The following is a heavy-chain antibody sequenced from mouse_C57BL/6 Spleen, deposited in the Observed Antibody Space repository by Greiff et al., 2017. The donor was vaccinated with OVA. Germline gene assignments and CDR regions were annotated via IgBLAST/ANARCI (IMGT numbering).Heavy chain of an antibody. J-gene: IGHJ4*01. D-gene: IGHD2-4*01. CDR2: INPYNGGT. CDR3: ARRGVYDYDRGGYYAMDY. CDR1: GYTFTDYY. Sequence: VQLQQSGPVLVKPGASVKMSCKASGYTFTDYYMNWVKQSHGKSLEWIGVINPYNGGTSYNQKFKGKATLTVDKSSSTAYMELNSLTSEDSAVYYCARRGVYDYDRGGYYAMDYWGQGTSVTVSS. V-gene: IGHV1-19*01.